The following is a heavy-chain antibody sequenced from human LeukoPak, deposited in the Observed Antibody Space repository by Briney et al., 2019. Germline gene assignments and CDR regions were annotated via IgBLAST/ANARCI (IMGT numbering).Heavy chain of an antibody. D-gene: IGHD2-21*01. Sequence: ASVRVSCKASGYTFTSYGISWVRQAPGQGLEWMGWISAYNGNTNYAQKLQGRVTMTTDTSTSTAYMELRSLRPDDTAVYYCARVIDGQYYFDYWGQGTLVTVSS. CDR2: ISAYNGNT. J-gene: IGHJ4*02. CDR1: GYTFTSYG. V-gene: IGHV1-18*01. CDR3: ARVIDGQYYFDY.